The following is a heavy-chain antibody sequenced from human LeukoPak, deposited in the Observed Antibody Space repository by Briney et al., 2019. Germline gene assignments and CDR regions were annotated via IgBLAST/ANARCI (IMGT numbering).Heavy chain of an antibody. D-gene: IGHD6-13*01. V-gene: IGHV6-1*01. Sequence: SQTLSLTCAISGDSVSSNSAAWNWIRQSPSRGLEWLGRTYYRSKWYNDYAVSVKSRITINPDTSKNQFSLQLNSVTPEDTAVYYCARDEGVSPPGYYYYGMDVWGQGTTVTVSS. CDR3: ARDEGVSPPGYYYYGMDV. CDR2: TYYRSKWYN. J-gene: IGHJ6*02. CDR1: GDSVSSNSAA.